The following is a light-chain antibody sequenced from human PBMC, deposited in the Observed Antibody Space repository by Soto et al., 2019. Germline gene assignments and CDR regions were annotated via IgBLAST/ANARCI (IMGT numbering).Light chain of an antibody. CDR3: QQRSNWPT. Sequence: PGERATLSCRASQSVSSYLTWYQQKPGQAPRLLIYDASNRATGIPARFSGSGSGTDFTLTISSLEPEDFAVYYCQQRSNWPTFGGGTKVEIK. CDR1: QSVSSY. CDR2: DAS. V-gene: IGKV3-11*01. J-gene: IGKJ4*01.